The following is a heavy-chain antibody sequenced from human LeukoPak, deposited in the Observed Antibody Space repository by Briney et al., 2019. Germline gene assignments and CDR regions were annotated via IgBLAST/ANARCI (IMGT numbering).Heavy chain of an antibody. V-gene: IGHV3-48*04. CDR3: ARSHDSSGYYFDY. CDR1: GFTFTRFW. Sequence: TGGSLRLSCAASGFTFTRFWMAWVRQAPGKGLEWVSYISSSSSTIYYADSVKGRFTISRDNAKNSLYLQMNSLRAEDTAVYYCARSHDSSGYYFDYWGQGTLVTVSS. J-gene: IGHJ4*02. CDR2: ISSSSSTI. D-gene: IGHD3-22*01.